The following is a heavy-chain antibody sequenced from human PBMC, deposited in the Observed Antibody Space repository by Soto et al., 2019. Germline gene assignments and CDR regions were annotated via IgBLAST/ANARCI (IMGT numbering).Heavy chain of an antibody. CDR3: ARHIYSYGSAYFDY. D-gene: IGHD5-18*01. CDR1: GYTFTSYG. Sequence: EASVKVSCKASGYTFTSYGISWVRQAPGQGLEWMGLINPSSGSTSYAQKFQGRVTMTRDTSTSIVSMELSSLRSEDTAVYYCARHIYSYGSAYFDYWGQGTLVTVSS. CDR2: INPSSGST. V-gene: IGHV1-46*01. J-gene: IGHJ4*02.